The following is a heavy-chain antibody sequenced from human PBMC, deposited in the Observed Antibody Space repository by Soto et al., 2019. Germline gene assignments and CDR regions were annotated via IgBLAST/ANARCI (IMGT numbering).Heavy chain of an antibody. CDR2: IYYSGST. CDR3: ARGLPYSSGWF. D-gene: IGHD6-19*01. V-gene: IGHV4-39*07. J-gene: IGHJ4*02. Sequence: SETLSLTCTVSGGSISSSNYYWGWIRQPPGKGLEWIGSIYYSGSTSYNSSLKSRVTISVDTSKNQFSLKLSSVTAADTAVYYCARGLPYSSGWFGGRGTLVT. CDR1: GGSISSSNYY.